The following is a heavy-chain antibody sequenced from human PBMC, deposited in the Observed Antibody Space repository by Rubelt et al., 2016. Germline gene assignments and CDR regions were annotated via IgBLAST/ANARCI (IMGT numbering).Heavy chain of an antibody. CDR1: GFSFTTSG. D-gene: IGHD6-13*01. J-gene: IGHJ6*02. CDR2: MSSHGGHK. V-gene: IGHV3-30*03. CDR3: AREHVGYSSLDV. Sequence: GGSLRLSCVASGFSFTTSGMHWVRQSPGKGLEWLATMSSHGGHKYYGGSVKGRFTISRDDSKNTLYLQLDSLRLEDTAVYYCAREHVGYSSLDVWGQGTTVTVSS.